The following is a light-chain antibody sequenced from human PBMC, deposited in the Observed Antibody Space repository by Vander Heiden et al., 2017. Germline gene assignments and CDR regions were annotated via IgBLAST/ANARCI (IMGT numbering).Light chain of an antibody. CDR3: QQSYSTHWT. Sequence: DHKMTQSPSSLSASVGDRVPITCRASQSISSYLNWYQQKPGKAPKLLIYAASSLQSGVPSRFSGSGSGTDFTLTIISLQPEDFATYYCQQSYSTHWTFGQGTKVEIK. CDR1: QSISSY. V-gene: IGKV1-39*01. J-gene: IGKJ1*01. CDR2: AAS.